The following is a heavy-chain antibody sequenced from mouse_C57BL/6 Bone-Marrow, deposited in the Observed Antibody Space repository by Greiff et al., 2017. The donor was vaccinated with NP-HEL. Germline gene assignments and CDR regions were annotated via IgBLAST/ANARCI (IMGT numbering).Heavy chain of an antibody. CDR2: IDPSDSYT. J-gene: IGHJ2*01. D-gene: IGHD3-2*02. Sequence: PGQGLEWIGEIDPSDSYTNYNQKFKGKSTLTVDKSSSTAYMQLSSLTSEDSAVYYCARSGWDEDYWGQGTTLTVSS. CDR3: ARSGWDEDY. V-gene: IGHV1-69*01.